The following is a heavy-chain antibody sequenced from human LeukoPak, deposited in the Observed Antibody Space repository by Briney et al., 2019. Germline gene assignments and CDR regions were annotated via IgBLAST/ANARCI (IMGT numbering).Heavy chain of an antibody. CDR1: GGTFSSYA. CDR3: ARDGLRFLEWLYHFDY. D-gene: IGHD3-3*01. J-gene: IGHJ4*02. V-gene: IGHV1-69*05. CDR2: IIPIFGTA. Sequence: ASVKVSCKASGGTFSSYAISWVRQAPGQGLEWMGRIIPIFGTANYAQKFQGRVTITTDTSTSTAYMELRSLRSDDTAVYYCARDGLRFLEWLYHFDYWGQGTLVTVSS.